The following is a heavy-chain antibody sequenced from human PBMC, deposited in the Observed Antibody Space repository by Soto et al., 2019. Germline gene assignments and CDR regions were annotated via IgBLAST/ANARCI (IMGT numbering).Heavy chain of an antibody. V-gene: IGHV1-18*01. CDR2: ISDYKGNT. CDR1: GYNFFSYG. CDR3: ARVPISGDYDILTGETDF. D-gene: IGHD3-9*01. Sequence: ASVKVSCKASGYNFFSYGIGWVRQAPGQGLEWMGWISDYKGNTYYAQKFQGRVTMTTDRSASTAYMDLRSLKSDDTAVYYCARVPISGDYDILTGETDFWG. J-gene: IGHJ4*01.